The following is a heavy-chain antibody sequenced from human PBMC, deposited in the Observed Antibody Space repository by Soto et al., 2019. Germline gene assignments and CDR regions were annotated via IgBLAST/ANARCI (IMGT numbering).Heavy chain of an antibody. CDR3: ARQGGRRTYYYYYGMDV. D-gene: IGHD3-16*01. J-gene: IGHJ6*02. CDR2: IKHDGSEK. V-gene: IGHV3-7*01. CDR1: GFTFSSYW. Sequence: EVQLVESGGGLVQPGGSLRLSCTASGFTFSSYWMSWVRQAPGKGLEWVANIKHDGSEKNYVDSMKGRFTISTDNAKNSVFLQMNSLRAEDTAVYYCARQGGRRTYYYYYGMDVWGQGTTVTVSS.